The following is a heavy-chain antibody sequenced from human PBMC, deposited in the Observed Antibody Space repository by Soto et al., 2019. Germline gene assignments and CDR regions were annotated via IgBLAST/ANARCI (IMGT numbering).Heavy chain of an antibody. D-gene: IGHD2-2*01. J-gene: IGHJ4*02. Sequence: GESLKISCKASGYSFTTYWIGWVRQMPGKGLEWMGIIYPGDSDTKYSPSLQGQVSISADTSISTAYLQWTSLKASDTAMYYCARNCSSASCYGFDYWGQGTLVTVSS. CDR1: GYSFTTYW. V-gene: IGHV5-51*01. CDR3: ARNCSSASCYGFDY. CDR2: IYPGDSDT.